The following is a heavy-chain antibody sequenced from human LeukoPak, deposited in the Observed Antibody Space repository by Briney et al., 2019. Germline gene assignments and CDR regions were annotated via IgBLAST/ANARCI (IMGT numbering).Heavy chain of an antibody. CDR2: IYPGDSDT. V-gene: IGHV5-51*01. J-gene: IGHJ4*02. D-gene: IGHD3-22*01. CDR3: ARRYDSSGYELDY. CDR1: GYSFTSYW. Sequence: GESRKISCKGSGYSFTSYWIGWVRQMPGKGLEWMGIIYPGDSDTRYSPSFQGQVTISADKSISTAYLQWSSLKASDTAMYYCARRYDSSGYELDYWGQGTLVTVSS.